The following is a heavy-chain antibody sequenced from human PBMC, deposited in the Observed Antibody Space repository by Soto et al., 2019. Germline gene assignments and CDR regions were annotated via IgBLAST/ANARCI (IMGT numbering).Heavy chain of an antibody. CDR3: GRGGSDSPMAPGY. J-gene: IGHJ4*02. Sequence: PGGSLRLSCAAPRDSFSRYWMPWARQAPGKGLVWVSRINPDGSATNYADSVKGRFTISRDNAKNTLYLQMNSLRAEDTAVFYCGRGGSDSPMAPGYWGQGALVTVSS. D-gene: IGHD5-18*01. CDR1: RDSFSRYW. CDR2: INPDGSAT. V-gene: IGHV3-74*01.